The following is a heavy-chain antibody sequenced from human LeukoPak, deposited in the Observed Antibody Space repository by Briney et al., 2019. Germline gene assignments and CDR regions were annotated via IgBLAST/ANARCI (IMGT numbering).Heavy chain of an antibody. J-gene: IGHJ5*02. CDR2: IYYSGST. D-gene: IGHD2-15*01. V-gene: IGHV4-59*08. Sequence: SETLSLTCTVSGGSISSYYWSWIRQPPGKGLEWIGYIYYSGSTNYNPSLKSRVTISVDTSKNQFSLKLSSVTAADTAVYYCARQPSAVVAGWFDPWGRGTLVTVSS. CDR1: GGSISSYY. CDR3: ARQPSAVVAGWFDP.